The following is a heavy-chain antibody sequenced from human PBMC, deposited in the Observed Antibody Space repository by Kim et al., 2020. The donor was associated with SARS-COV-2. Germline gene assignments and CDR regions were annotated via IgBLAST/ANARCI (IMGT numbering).Heavy chain of an antibody. CDR2: ISYDGSNK. D-gene: IGHD7-27*01. CDR3: AKGRKTGARITWYFDL. V-gene: IGHV3-30*18. J-gene: IGHJ2*01. CDR1: GFTFSSYG. Sequence: GGSLRLSCAASGFTFSSYGMHWVRQAPGKGLEWVAVISYDGSNKYYADSVKGRFTISRDNSKNTLYLQMNSLRAEDTAVYYCAKGRKTGARITWYFDLWGRGTLVTVSS.